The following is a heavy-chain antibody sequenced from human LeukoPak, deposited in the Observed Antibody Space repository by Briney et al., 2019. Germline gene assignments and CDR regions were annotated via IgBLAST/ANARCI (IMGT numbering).Heavy chain of an antibody. V-gene: IGHV3-23*01. CDR2: ISGSGGGT. D-gene: IGHD3-3*01. CDR1: GFTYSSYA. J-gene: IGHJ6*04. Sequence: LSGGSLRLSCAASGFTYSSYAMSWVRQAPGKRLEWVSAISGSGGGTYYADSVKGRFTISRDNSKSTLYLQMNSLRAEDPAVYYCAKDRKYDFWSGYSGGMDVWGKGTTVTVSS. CDR3: AKDRKYDFWSGYSGGMDV.